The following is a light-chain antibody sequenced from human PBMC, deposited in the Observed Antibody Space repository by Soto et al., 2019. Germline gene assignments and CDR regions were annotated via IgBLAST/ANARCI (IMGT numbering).Light chain of an antibody. CDR1: QSVRSN. Sequence: EIVMTQSPDTLSVSPGERATLSCRASQSVRSNLAWYQQKVGQAPRLLIYGVSFRAPGIPARFSASGSGTEFTLTISSLQSEDFAVYYCQHYENRPPFTFGQGTQLELK. CDR2: GVS. V-gene: IGKV3-15*01. CDR3: QHYENRPPFT. J-gene: IGKJ2*01.